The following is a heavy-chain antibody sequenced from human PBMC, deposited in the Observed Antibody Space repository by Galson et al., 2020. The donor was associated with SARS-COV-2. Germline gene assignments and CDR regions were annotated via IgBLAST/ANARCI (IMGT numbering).Heavy chain of an antibody. V-gene: IGHV1-69*13. CDR2: IIPIFGTA. Sequence: PVKVSCKASGGTFSSYAISWVRQAPGQGLEWMGGIIPIFGTANYAQKFQGRVTITADESTSTAYMELSSLRSEDTAVYYCARDLALRDVAWLPTGPRGYGMDVWGQGTTVTVSS. CDR1: GGTFSSYA. D-gene: IGHD3-9*01. J-gene: IGHJ6*02. CDR3: ARDLALRDVAWLPTGPRGYGMDV.